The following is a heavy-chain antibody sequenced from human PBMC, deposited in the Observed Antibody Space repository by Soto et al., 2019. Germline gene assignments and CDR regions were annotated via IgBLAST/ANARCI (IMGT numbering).Heavy chain of an antibody. CDR2: FSGSGGNI. V-gene: IGHV3-23*01. CDR1: GFTFSTHA. J-gene: IGHJ6*02. Sequence: RRLSCVASGFTFSTHAMSWVRQAPGKGLEWVSTFSGSGGNIYYAESVKGRLTISRDDSKNTLYLHMNSLRVEDTAVYYCAKDPPWTVGPLAMDVWGQGTTVTVSS. D-gene: IGHD3-3*01. CDR3: AKDPPWTVGPLAMDV.